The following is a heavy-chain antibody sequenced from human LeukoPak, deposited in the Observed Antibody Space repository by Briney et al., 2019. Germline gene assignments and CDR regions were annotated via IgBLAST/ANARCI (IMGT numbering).Heavy chain of an antibody. J-gene: IGHJ4*02. CDR3: ARHGYYDSSGSYYFDY. CDR2: INPNSGGT. Sequence: ASVKVSRKASVYTFTGYYLYWVRQAPRQGMEWVGWINPNSGGTNFAQKFQGRVTMTRETSISPAYMELSRLRSDDTAVYYCARHGYYDSSGSYYFDYWGQGTLVTVSS. V-gene: IGHV1-2*02. D-gene: IGHD3-22*01. CDR1: VYTFTGYY.